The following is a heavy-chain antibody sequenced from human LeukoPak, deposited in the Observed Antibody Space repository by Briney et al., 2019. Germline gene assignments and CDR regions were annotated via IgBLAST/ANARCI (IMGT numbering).Heavy chain of an antibody. CDR3: AEEVGNTYPTFDY. CDR2: ISGSGGST. D-gene: IGHD1-26*01. J-gene: IGHJ4*02. V-gene: IGHV3-23*01. CDR1: GFXFSNYV. Sequence: GGSLRLSCGASGFXFSNYVMSWVRQAPGKGLEWVSRISGSGGSTYYADSVKGRFTISRDNSKNTLYLQMNSLRVEDTAVYYCAEEVGNTYPTFDYWGQGTLVTVSS.